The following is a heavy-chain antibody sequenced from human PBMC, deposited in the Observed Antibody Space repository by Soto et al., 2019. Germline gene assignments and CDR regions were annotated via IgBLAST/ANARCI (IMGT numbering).Heavy chain of an antibody. CDR3: ARDRSYYYGSGSYYPPFDY. V-gene: IGHV1-18*01. CDR1: GYTFTSYG. J-gene: IGHJ4*02. D-gene: IGHD3-10*01. Sequence: ASVKVSCKASGYTFTSYGISWVRQAPGQGLEWMGWISAYNGNTNYAQKLQGRVTMTTDTSTSTAYMELRSLRSDDTAVYYCARDRSYYYGSGSYYPPFDYWGQGTLVTVSS. CDR2: ISAYNGNT.